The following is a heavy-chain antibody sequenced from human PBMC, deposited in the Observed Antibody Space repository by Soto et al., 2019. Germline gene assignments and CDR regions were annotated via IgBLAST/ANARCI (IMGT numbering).Heavy chain of an antibody. CDR2: ISYDGSNK. V-gene: IGHV3-30*18. CDR3: AKEFTRGDYYYYYGMAV. Sequence: PGGSLRLSCAVSGFTFSSYAMYWVRQAPGKGLEWVAIISYDGSNKYYADSVKGRVTISRDNSKNTLYLQMNSLRAEDTALYYCAKEFTRGDYYYYYGMAVWGQGTTVTVSS. J-gene: IGHJ6*02. CDR1: GFTFSSYA. D-gene: IGHD3-16*01.